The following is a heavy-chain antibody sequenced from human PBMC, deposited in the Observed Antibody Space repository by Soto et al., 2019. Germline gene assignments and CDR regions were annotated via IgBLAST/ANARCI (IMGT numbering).Heavy chain of an antibody. V-gene: IGHV4-39*01. CDR1: GGSISSSSYY. Sequence: QLQLQESGPGLVKPSETLSLTCTVSGGSISSSSYYWGWIRQPPGKGLEWIGSIYYSGSTYYNPSLKSRVTISVDTSKNQFSRKLSSVTAADTAVYYCARAIASMGADYWGQGTLVTVSS. CDR3: ARAIASMGADY. CDR2: IYYSGST. J-gene: IGHJ4*02. D-gene: IGHD6-13*01.